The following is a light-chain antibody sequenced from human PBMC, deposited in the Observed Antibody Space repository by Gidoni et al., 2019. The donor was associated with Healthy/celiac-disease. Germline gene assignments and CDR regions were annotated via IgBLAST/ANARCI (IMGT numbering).Light chain of an antibody. CDR3: SSYTSSSTLVV. Sequence: QSALTQPASVSGSPGQSITISCTGTSSDVGCYKYFTWYQRHPGKAPNLMIFEVSNRPSGVSNRFSCSKSANTASLTISGLQAEDDADYYCSSYTSSSTLVVFGGGTKLTVL. CDR1: SSDVGCYKY. J-gene: IGLJ2*01. V-gene: IGLV2-14*01. CDR2: EVS.